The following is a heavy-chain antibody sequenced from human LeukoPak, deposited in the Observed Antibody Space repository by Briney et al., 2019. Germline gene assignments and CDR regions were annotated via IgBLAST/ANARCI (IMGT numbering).Heavy chain of an antibody. D-gene: IGHD2-2*01. CDR3: AKGPLRGTAAAIDY. CDR2: IGGRGSNI. V-gene: IGHV3-48*01. J-gene: IGHJ4*02. Sequence: GGSLRLSCAASGFTFSSYSMNWVRQAPGKGLEWVSYIGGRGSNICYADSVKGRFTISRDISTDTLWLQMDSLRTEDTAVYYCAKGPLRGTAAAIDYWGQGALVTVSS. CDR1: GFTFSSYS.